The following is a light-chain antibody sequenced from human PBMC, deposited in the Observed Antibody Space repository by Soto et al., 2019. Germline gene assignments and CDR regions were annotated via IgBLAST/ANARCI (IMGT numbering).Light chain of an antibody. V-gene: IGLV4-69*01. Sequence: QSVLTQSPSASASLGASVRLTCTLSTGHSTFAVSWHQHQPQKGPRFLMKVNSDGSQTKGPEIPDRFSGSSSGAERYLTISSLQSDDEGDYYCQTWGAGMVFGGGTKLTVL. CDR2: VNSDGSQ. CDR3: QTWGAGMV. CDR1: TGHSTFA. J-gene: IGLJ3*02.